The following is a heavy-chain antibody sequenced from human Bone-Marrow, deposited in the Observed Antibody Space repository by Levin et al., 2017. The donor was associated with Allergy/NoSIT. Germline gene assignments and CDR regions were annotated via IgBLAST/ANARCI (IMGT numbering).Heavy chain of an antibody. CDR2: IIPILGIA. Sequence: SVKVSCKASGGTFSSYAISWVRQAPGQGLEWMGRIIPILGIANYAQKFQGRVTITADKSTSTAYMELSSLRSEDTAVYYCARDGEYYGSGSYYNWFDPWGQGTLVTVSS. CDR3: ARDGEYYGSGSYYNWFDP. CDR1: GGTFSSYA. D-gene: IGHD3-10*01. V-gene: IGHV1-69*04. J-gene: IGHJ5*02.